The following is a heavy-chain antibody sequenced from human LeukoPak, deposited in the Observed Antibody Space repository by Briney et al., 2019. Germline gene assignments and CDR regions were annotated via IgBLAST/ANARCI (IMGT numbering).Heavy chain of an antibody. CDR1: GFIVSCNY. D-gene: IGHD3-22*01. V-gene: IGHV3-53*01. Sequence: GGSLRLSCAASGFIVSCNYMTWVRQAPGKGLEWVSVIYKDGRTFYADSVKGRFTISRDNSKNTLYLQMNSLGAEDTAVYYCAKSLTYYHENSDSIWGQGTLVTVSS. CDR3: AKSLTYYHENSDSI. CDR2: IYKDGRT. J-gene: IGHJ4*02.